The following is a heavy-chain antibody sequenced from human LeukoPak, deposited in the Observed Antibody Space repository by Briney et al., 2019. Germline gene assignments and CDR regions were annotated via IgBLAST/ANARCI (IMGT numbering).Heavy chain of an antibody. Sequence: GGSLRLSCAASGLTFTRYSMSWVRQAPGKGLEWVAVIWYDGSNKYYADSVKGRFTISRDNSKNTLYLQMNSLRAEDTAVYYCTRGLGLWYFDLWGRGTLVTVSS. V-gene: IGHV3-33*08. CDR1: GLTFTRYS. CDR2: IWYDGSNK. J-gene: IGHJ2*01. CDR3: TRGLGLWYFDL. D-gene: IGHD7-27*01.